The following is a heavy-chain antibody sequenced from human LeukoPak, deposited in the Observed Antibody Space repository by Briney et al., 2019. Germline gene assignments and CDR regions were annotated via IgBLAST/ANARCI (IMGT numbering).Heavy chain of an antibody. CDR1: GGSFSGYY. CDR2: INHSGST. J-gene: IGHJ4*02. V-gene: IGHV4-34*01. CDR3: ARSRYNWNGAIDY. D-gene: IGHD1-1*01. Sequence: SETLSLTCAVYGGSFSGYYWSWIRQPPGKGLEWVGEINHSGSTNYNPSLKSRVTISVDTSKNQFSLKLSSVTAADTAVYYCARSRYNWNGAIDYWARGTLVSVSS.